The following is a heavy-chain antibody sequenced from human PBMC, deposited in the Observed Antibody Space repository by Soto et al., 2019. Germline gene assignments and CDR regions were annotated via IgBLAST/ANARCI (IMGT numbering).Heavy chain of an antibody. CDR3: ARDRPYCSSTSCRYYYYYGMDV. V-gene: IGHV4-4*07. CDR1: GGSISSYY. CDR2: IYTSGST. D-gene: IGHD2-2*01. Sequence: SETLSLTCTVSGGSISSYYWSWIRQPAGKGLEWIGRIYTSGSTNYNPSLKSRVTMPVDTSKNQFSLKLSPVTAADTAVYYCARDRPYCSSTSCRYYYYYGMDVWGQGTTVTVSS. J-gene: IGHJ6*02.